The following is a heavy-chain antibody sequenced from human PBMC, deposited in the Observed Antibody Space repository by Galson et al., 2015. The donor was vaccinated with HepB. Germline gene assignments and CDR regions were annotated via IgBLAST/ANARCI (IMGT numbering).Heavy chain of an antibody. J-gene: IGHJ1*01. CDR2: TSPYNGNV. D-gene: IGHD6-13*01. V-gene: IGHV1-18*01. CDR1: GYFFKDYG. CDR3: ARDVGIRSWYKIGYLPH. Sequence: SVKVSCKASGYFFKDYGINWVRQAPGRGLEWIGWTSPYNGNVKYAQKFQGRVTMTSDTSTSTVFMDLGSLTGDDTAIYYCARDVGIRSWYKIGYLPHWGQGTLVTVSS.